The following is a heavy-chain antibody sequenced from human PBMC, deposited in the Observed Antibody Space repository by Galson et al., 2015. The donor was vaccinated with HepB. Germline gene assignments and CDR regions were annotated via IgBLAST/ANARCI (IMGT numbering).Heavy chain of an antibody. J-gene: IGHJ5*02. V-gene: IGHV4-34*01. Sequence: SETLSLTCAVYGGSFSGYYWSWVRQPPGKGLEWIGEISHSGSTNYNPSLKSRVTISVDTSKDHFSLRLSSVTAADTAVYYCARRKWFGEIPDWFDPWGQGTLVTVSS. CDR3: ARRKWFGEIPDWFDP. CDR2: ISHSGST. CDR1: GGSFSGYY. D-gene: IGHD3-10*01.